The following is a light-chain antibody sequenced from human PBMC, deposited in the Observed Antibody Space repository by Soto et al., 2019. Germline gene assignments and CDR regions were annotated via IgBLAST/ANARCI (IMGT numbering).Light chain of an antibody. Sequence: QSALTQPASVSGSPGQSITISCTGTSSDVGGYNYVSWYQQRPGKAPKLMIYDVSNRPSGVSNRFSGSKSGNTASLTISGLQAEGEADYYCSSYTSSSTLYVFGTGTKVTVL. J-gene: IGLJ1*01. V-gene: IGLV2-14*01. CDR1: SSDVGGYNY. CDR2: DVS. CDR3: SSYTSSSTLYV.